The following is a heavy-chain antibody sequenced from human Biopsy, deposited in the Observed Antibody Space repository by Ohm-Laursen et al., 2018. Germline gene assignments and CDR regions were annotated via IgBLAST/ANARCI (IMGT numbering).Heavy chain of an antibody. Sequence: GPSLNVSCKASVVILRDFAITWGRQAPGQGLEWMGGIIPLFGAPNSAQKFQGSLTVTADESKSTTYMELSSLRSEATAGYYCARLAQIYGDSPFDPWGQGTLVTVSS. J-gene: IGHJ5*02. D-gene: IGHD4-17*01. V-gene: IGHV1-69*13. CDR1: VVILRDFA. CDR3: ARLAQIYGDSPFDP. CDR2: IIPLFGAP.